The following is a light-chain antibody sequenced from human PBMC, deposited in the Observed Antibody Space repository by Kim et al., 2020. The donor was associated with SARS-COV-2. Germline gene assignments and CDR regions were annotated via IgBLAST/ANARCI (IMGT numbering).Light chain of an antibody. V-gene: IGLV4-60*03. Sequence: SVKSTCSLSRGHNTYIIAWHQQQPRKAPRFLMQLEGSGTYYKGGGVPDRFSGSSSGADRYLTISNLQSEDEADYYCETWDTNTRVFGGGTQLTVL. CDR2: LEGSGTY. CDR3: ETWDTNTRV. CDR1: RGHNTYI. J-gene: IGLJ3*02.